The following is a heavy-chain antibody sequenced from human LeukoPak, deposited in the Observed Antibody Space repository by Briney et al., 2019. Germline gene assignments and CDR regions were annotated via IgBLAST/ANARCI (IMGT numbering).Heavy chain of an antibody. V-gene: IGHV3-74*01. J-gene: IGHJ6*02. Sequence: GGSLRLSCAASGFTFSSYWMHWVRQAPGKGLVWVSRINSDGSSTSYADSVKGRFTISRDNAKNTLYLQMNSLRAEDTAVYYCARVVTPPYYYYGMDVWGQGTTVTVSS. D-gene: IGHD1-26*01. CDR1: GFTFSSYW. CDR2: INSDGSST. CDR3: ARVVTPPYYYYGMDV.